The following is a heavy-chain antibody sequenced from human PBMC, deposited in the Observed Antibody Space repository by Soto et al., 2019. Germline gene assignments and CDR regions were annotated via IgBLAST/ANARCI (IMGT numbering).Heavy chain of an antibody. J-gene: IGHJ4*02. CDR3: AGEKISYYGAGNDY. D-gene: IGHD3-10*01. CDR1: GVTFSSYS. V-gene: IGHV3-21*01. Sequence: GGSLRLSCAASGVTFSSYSMNWVRQAPGKGLEWVSSISSSSSYIYYADSVKGRFTISSDNAKNSLYLQMNSLRAEDTAVYYCAGEKISYYGAGNDYLSQGTLVTPSS. CDR2: ISSSSSYI.